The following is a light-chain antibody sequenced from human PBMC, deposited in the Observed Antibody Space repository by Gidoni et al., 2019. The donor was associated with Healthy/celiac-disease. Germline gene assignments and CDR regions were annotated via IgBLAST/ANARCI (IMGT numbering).Light chain of an antibody. CDR2: DFS. CDR3: CSYTGSYPVV. CDR1: RSDVVGYNS. V-gene: IGLV2-11*01. J-gene: IGLJ2*01. Sequence: QSALTQLRLVSGSTGQSVTISCTGTRSDVVGYNSVSWYQQHPGKAPKLMIYDFSKRPSGVPDRFSGSKSGNTASLTISGLQAEDEADYYCCSYTGSYPVVFGGGTKLTVL.